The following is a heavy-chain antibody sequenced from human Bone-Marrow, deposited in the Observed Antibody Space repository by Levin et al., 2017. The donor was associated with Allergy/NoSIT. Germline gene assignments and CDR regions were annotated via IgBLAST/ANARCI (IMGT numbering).Heavy chain of an antibody. J-gene: IGHJ4*02. CDR2: ISAYNGNT. CDR3: ATARGDSSGWYFAY. Sequence: ASVKVSCKTSGYTFSSFGVSWVRQAPGQGPEWMGWISAYNGNTNYAQKLQGRVTMTTDTSTNTAYMELRSLRSDDTAVYYCATARGDSSGWYFAYWGQGTLVTVSS. CDR1: GYTFSSFG. D-gene: IGHD6-19*01. V-gene: IGHV1-18*01.